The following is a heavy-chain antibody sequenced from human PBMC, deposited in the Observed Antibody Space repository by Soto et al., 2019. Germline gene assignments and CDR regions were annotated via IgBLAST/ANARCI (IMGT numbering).Heavy chain of an antibody. D-gene: IGHD3-3*01. J-gene: IGHJ6*02. CDR1: GYTFTSYG. V-gene: IGHV1-69*13. CDR3: ARTKYDFWSGDV. CDR2: IIPIFGTA. Sequence: QVQLVQSGAEVKKPGASVKVSCKASGYTFTSYGISWVRQAPGQGLEWMGGIIPIFGTANYAQKFQGRVTITADESTSTAYMELSSLRSEDTAVYYCARTKYDFWSGDVWGQGTTVTVSS.